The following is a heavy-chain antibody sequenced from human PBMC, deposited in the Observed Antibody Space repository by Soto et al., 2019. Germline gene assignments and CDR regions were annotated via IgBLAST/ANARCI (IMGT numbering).Heavy chain of an antibody. CDR2: ISSSSSTI. V-gene: IGHV3-48*01. CDR3: ARVPFGGVIIPYYFDY. Sequence: EVQLVESGGGLVQPGGSLRLSCAASGFTFSSYSMNWVRQAPGKGLEWVSYISSSSSTIYYADSVKGRFTISRDNAKNSLYLQMNSLRAEDTAVYYCARVPFGGVIIPYYFDYWGQGTLVTVSS. J-gene: IGHJ4*02. CDR1: GFTFSSYS. D-gene: IGHD3-16*02.